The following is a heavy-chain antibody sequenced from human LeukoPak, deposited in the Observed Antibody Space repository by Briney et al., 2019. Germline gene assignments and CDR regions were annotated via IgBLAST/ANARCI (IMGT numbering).Heavy chain of an antibody. CDR3: AREHRGYSYGYRSYYYYYMDV. CDR1: GGSISSYY. V-gene: IGHV4-59*12. Sequence: PSETLSLTCTVSGGSISSYYWSWIRQLPGKGLELIGYIYYSGSTNYNPSLRSRVTISVDTSKNQFSLKLSSVTAADTAVYYCAREHRGYSYGYRSYYYYYMDVWGKGTTVTVSS. CDR2: IYYSGST. J-gene: IGHJ6*03. D-gene: IGHD5-18*01.